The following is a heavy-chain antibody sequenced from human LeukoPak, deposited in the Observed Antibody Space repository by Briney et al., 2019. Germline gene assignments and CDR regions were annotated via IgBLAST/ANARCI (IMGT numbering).Heavy chain of an antibody. CDR3: ARDIYYYDSSGYYFPGGSDY. CDR2: INHSGGT. Sequence: GSLRLSCAASGFTFSSYWMSWVRQPPGKGLEWIGEINHSGGTNYNPSLKSRVTISVDTSKNQFSLKLSSVTAADTAVYYCARDIYYYDSSGYYFPGGSDYWGQGTLVTVSS. V-gene: IGHV4-34*01. D-gene: IGHD3-22*01. J-gene: IGHJ4*02. CDR1: GFTFSSYW.